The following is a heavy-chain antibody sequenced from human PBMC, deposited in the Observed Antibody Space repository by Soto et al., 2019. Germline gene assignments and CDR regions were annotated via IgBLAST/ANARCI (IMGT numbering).Heavy chain of an antibody. CDR3: ASHPYSSSWYS. CDR1: GFTFSSYW. J-gene: IGHJ4*02. D-gene: IGHD6-13*01. Sequence: EVQLVESGGGLVQPGGSLRLSCAASGFTFSSYWMSWVRQAPGKGLEWVANIKQDGSEKYYVDSVKGRFTISRDNAKNSRYLKMNSLRAEDTAVYYCASHPYSSSWYSWGQGTLVTVSS. CDR2: IKQDGSEK. V-gene: IGHV3-7*02.